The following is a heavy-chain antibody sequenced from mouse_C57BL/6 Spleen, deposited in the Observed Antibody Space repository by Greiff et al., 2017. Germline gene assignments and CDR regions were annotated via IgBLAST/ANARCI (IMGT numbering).Heavy chain of an antibody. CDR1: GFTFSDYG. CDR3: ARRGDYEGFAY. Sequence: EVKLMESGGGLVQPGGSLKLSCAASGFTFSDYGMAWVRQAPRKGPEWVAFISNLAYSIYYADTVTGRFTISRGNAKNTLYLEMSSLRSEDTAMYYCARRGDYEGFAYWGQGTLVTVSA. CDR2: ISNLAYSI. D-gene: IGHD2-4*01. V-gene: IGHV5-15*01. J-gene: IGHJ3*01.